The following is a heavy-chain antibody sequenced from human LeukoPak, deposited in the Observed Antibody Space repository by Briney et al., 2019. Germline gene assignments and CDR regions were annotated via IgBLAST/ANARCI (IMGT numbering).Heavy chain of an antibody. J-gene: IGHJ3*02. CDR2: TYYRSKWYN. CDR3: ARDRAGVYSYGSGSYYKRADAFDI. D-gene: IGHD3-10*01. V-gene: IGHV6-1*01. CDR1: GDSVSSNSAA. Sequence: SQTLSLTCAISGDSVSSNSAAWNWIRQSPSRGLEWLGRTYYRSKWYNDYAVSVKSRITINPDTSKNQFSLRLNSVTPEDTAVYYCARDRAGVYSYGSGSYYKRADAFDIWGQGTMVTVSS.